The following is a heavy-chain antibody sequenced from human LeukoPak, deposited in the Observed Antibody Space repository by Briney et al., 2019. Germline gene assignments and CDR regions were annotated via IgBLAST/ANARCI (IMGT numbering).Heavy chain of an antibody. CDR3: ARGRITMVRGVGSRSGWFDP. CDR2: IYTSGST. J-gene: IGHJ5*02. Sequence: SETLSLTCTVSGGSIRSYFWSWIRQPPGKGLEWIGRIYTSGSTNYNPSLKSRVTISVDTSKNQFSLKLSSVTAADTAVYYCARGRITMVRGVGSRSGWFDPWGQGTLVTVSS. V-gene: IGHV4-4*08. D-gene: IGHD3-10*01. CDR1: GGSIRSYF.